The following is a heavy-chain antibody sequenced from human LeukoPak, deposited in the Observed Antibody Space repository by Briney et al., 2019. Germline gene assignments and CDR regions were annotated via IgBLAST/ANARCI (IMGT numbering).Heavy chain of an antibody. CDR1: GYTFTGYY. Sequence: ASVKVSCKASGYTFTGYYMHWVRQAPGQGLEWMGRINPNSGGTNYAQKFQGRVTMTRDTSISTAYMELSRLRSDGTAVYYCARDILISSSSDYWGQGTLVTVSS. CDR2: INPNSGGT. CDR3: ARDILISSSSDY. J-gene: IGHJ4*02. V-gene: IGHV1-2*06. D-gene: IGHD6-6*01.